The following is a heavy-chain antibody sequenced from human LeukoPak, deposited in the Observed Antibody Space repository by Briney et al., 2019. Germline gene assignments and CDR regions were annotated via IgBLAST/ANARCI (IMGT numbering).Heavy chain of an antibody. CDR2: INSDGSST. CDR1: GFTFSSYW. CDR3: ARGRRGGSFDY. J-gene: IGHJ4*02. D-gene: IGHD5-12*01. V-gene: IGHV3-74*01. Sequence: TGGSLRLSCAASGFTFSSYWMHWVRQAPGKGLAWVSRINSDGSSTSYADSVKGRFTISRGNAKNTLYLQMNSLRAEDTAVYYCARGRRGGSFDYWGQGTLVTVSS.